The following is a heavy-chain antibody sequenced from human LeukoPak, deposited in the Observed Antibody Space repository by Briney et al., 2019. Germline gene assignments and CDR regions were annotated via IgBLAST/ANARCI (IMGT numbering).Heavy chain of an antibody. CDR2: IYYSGYT. J-gene: IGHJ2*01. V-gene: IGHV4-59*01. D-gene: IGHD3-10*01. CDR1: GGSISSYY. CDR3: ARDSRDDYYGDRFGIWYFDL. Sequence: SETLSLTCTVSGGSISSYYWGWIRQPPGKGLEWIGYIYYSGYTNYNPSLESRVTISVDTSKNQFSLKLSSVTAADTAVYYCARDSRDDYYGDRFGIWYFDLWGRGTLVTVSS.